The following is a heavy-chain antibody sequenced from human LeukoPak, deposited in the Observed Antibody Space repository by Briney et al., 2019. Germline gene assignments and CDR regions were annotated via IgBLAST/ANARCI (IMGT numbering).Heavy chain of an antibody. J-gene: IGHJ4*02. CDR3: AIGGHHLDY. V-gene: IGHV3-48*04. Sequence: GGSLRLSCAASGFTFSTYSMNWVRQAPGKGLEWVSYISSSSSTKYYADSVKGRFTISRDNAKNSLYLQMNSLRAEDTAVYYCAIGGHHLDYWGQGTLVTVSS. CDR1: GFTFSTYS. CDR2: ISSSSSTK.